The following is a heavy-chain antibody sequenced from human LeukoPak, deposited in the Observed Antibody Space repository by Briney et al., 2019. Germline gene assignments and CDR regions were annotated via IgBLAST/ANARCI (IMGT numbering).Heavy chain of an antibody. V-gene: IGHV4-34*01. CDR2: INHSGST. CDR3: ATDGMVRGPDAWFDS. CDR1: GGSFSGYY. D-gene: IGHD3-10*01. J-gene: IGHJ5*01. Sequence: SETLSLTCAVYGGSFSGYYWSWIRQPPGKGLEWIGEINHSGSTNYNPSLKSRVTMSVDTSKNQFSLKLSSVTAADTAVYYCATDGMVRGPDAWFDSWGQGTLVTVSS.